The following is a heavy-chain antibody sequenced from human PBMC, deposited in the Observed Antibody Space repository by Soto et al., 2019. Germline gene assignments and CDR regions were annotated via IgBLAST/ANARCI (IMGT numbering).Heavy chain of an antibody. J-gene: IGHJ6*02. D-gene: IGHD3-10*01. CDR1: GFTSSSYA. Sequence: GGSLRLSCAASGFTSSSYAMSWVRQAPGKGLEWVSAISGSGGSTHYADSVKGRFTISRDNSKNTLYLQMNSLRAEDTAVYYCARAMVRGKNYYGVDVWGQGTTVTVSS. CDR3: ARAMVRGKNYYGVDV. CDR2: ISGSGGST. V-gene: IGHV3-23*01.